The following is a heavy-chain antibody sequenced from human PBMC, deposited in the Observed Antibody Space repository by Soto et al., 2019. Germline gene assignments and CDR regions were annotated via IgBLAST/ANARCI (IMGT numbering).Heavy chain of an antibody. CDR2: MYTNGRT. J-gene: IGHJ3*02. V-gene: IGHV4-4*07. CDR3: AKDQSGAAGI. CDR1: GATIRTYS. D-gene: IGHD7-27*01. Sequence: PSETLSLTCTVSGATIRTYSWSWIRQSAGKGLEWIGHMYTNGRTNYIPSLKSRITMSVDTSKNQFSLNLKFVTAADTAVYCCAKDQSGAAGIWGQGTIVTVPS.